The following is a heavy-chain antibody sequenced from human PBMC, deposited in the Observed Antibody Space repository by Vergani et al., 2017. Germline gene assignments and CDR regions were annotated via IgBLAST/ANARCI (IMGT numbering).Heavy chain of an antibody. J-gene: IGHJ4*02. CDR1: GFSLSTSGMR. D-gene: IGHD3-10*01. V-gene: IGHV2-70*04. CDR3: TTFPGSGGYLDY. CDR2: IDWDDAK. Sequence: QVTLKESDPALVKPTQTLTLTCTFPGFSLSTSGMRVSWIRQPPGKALEWLECIDWDDAKFYSTSLKTSLTISKDTSKNQVVLTMTNMDPVDTATYYCTTFPGSGGYLDYWGQGTLVTVSS.